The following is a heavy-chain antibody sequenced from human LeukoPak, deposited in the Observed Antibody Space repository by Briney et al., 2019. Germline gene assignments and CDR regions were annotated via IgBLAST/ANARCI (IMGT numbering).Heavy chain of an antibody. CDR2: IYYSGST. CDR3: ARGGIAVAGNSWFDP. J-gene: IGHJ5*02. CDR1: GGSISSYY. V-gene: IGHV4-59*08. Sequence: SETLSLTCTVSGGSISSYYWSWIRQPPGKGLEWIGYIYYSGSTNYNPSLKSRVTISVDTSKNQFSLKLSSVTAADTAVYYCARGGIAVAGNSWFDPWGQGTLVTVSS. D-gene: IGHD6-19*01.